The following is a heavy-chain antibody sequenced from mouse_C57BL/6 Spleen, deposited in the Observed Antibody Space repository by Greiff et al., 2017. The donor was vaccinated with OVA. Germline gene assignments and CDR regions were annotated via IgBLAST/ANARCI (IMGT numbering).Heavy chain of an antibody. D-gene: IGHD1-1*01. CDR1: GFTFSSYT. V-gene: IGHV5-9*01. CDR3: ARGHHYGSSWWYFDV. CDR2: ISGGGGNT. Sequence: DVQLVESGGGLVKPGGSLKLSCAASGFTFSSYTMSWVRQTPEKRLEWVATISGGGGNTYYPDSVKGRFTISRDNAKNTLYLQMSSLRSEDTALYYCARGHHYGSSWWYFDVWGTGTTVTVSS. J-gene: IGHJ1*03.